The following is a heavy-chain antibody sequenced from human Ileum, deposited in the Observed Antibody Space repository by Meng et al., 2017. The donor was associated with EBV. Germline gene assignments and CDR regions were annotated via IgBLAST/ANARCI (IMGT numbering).Heavy chain of an antibody. D-gene: IGHD4-17*01. CDR1: GDTLFNGGHY. CDR2: IFYTGST. V-gene: IGHV4-30-4*01. Sequence: QVHLQESGPGLVKPSHTLSLTCTVSGDTLFNGGHYWTWLRQPPGKGLELVGYIFYTGSTYYNPSLKSRVTISLDLSKNQFSLNLTSVTAADTAVYYCARDSNGDYGWVDPWGQGTLVTVSS. CDR3: ARDSNGDYGWVDP. J-gene: IGHJ5*02.